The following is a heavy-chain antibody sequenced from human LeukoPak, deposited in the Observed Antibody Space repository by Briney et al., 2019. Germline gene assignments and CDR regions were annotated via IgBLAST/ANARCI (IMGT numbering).Heavy chain of an antibody. D-gene: IGHD6-13*01. J-gene: IGHJ5*02. CDR3: ASNEKAYSSSWYVIT. V-gene: IGHV3-30*03. CDR2: ISYDGSNK. Sequence: PGGSLRLSCAASGFMFSSYGMHWVRQAPGKGLEWVAVISYDGSNKYYADSVKGRFTISRDNSKNTLYLQMNSLRAEDTAVYYCASNEKAYSSSWYVITWGQGTLVTVSS. CDR1: GFMFSSYG.